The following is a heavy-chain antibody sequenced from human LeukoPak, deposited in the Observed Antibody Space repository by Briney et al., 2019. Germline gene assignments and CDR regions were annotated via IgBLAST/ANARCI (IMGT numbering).Heavy chain of an antibody. D-gene: IGHD6-19*01. CDR1: GFTFSSYA. CDR3: AKGTYSSGWYNNFDY. Sequence: GGSLRLSCSASGFTFSSYAMSWVRQAPGKGLEWVSAISGRGGSTYYADSVKGRFPLSRDNSKNTLYLQMNSLRAEDTAVYYCAKGTYSSGWYNNFDYWGQGTLVTVSS. CDR2: ISGRGGST. J-gene: IGHJ4*02. V-gene: IGHV3-23*01.